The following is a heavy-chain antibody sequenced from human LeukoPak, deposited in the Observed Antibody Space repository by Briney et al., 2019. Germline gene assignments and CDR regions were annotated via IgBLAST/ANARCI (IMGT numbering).Heavy chain of an antibody. J-gene: IGHJ4*02. Sequence: SVKVSCKASGGTFSSYAISWVRQAPGQGLEWMGRIIPILGIANYALKFQGRVTITADKSTSTAYMELSSLRSEDTAVYYCARDSSGSPDYWGQGTLVTVSS. CDR3: ARDSSGSPDY. D-gene: IGHD1-26*01. CDR1: GGTFSSYA. V-gene: IGHV1-69*04. CDR2: IIPILGIA.